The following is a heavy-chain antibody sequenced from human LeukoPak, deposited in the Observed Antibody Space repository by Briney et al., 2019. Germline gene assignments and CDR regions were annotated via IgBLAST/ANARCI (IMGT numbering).Heavy chain of an antibody. CDR1: GYSISSAYY. D-gene: IGHD3-10*01. V-gene: IGHV4-38-2*02. J-gene: IGHJ5*02. CDR2: INHSGST. CDR3: ARHLAYYYGSGRVSWFDP. Sequence: PSETLSLTCSVSGYSISSAYYWGWIRQPPGEGLEWIGEINHSGSTNYNPSLKSRVTISVDTSKNQFSLKLSSVTAADTAVYYCARHLAYYYGSGRVSWFDPWGQGTLVTVSS.